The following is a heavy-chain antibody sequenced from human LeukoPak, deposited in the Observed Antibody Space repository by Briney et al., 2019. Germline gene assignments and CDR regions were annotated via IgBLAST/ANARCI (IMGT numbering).Heavy chain of an antibody. CDR3: ATMGGNFPRYYFDY. V-gene: IGHV1-69*05. Sequence: ASVKVSCKASGGTFSSYAISWVRQAPGQGLEWMGRIIPIFGTTNYAQKFQGRATITTDESTSTAYMELSSLRSEDTAVYYCATMGGNFPRYYFDYWGQGTLVTVSS. J-gene: IGHJ4*02. D-gene: IGHD4-23*01. CDR1: GGTFSSYA. CDR2: IIPIFGTT.